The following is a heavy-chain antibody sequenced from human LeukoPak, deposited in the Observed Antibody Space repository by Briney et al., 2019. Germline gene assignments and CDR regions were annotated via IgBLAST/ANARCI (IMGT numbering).Heavy chain of an antibody. CDR3: AREPVAGTAPR. CDR2: ISYDGSNK. V-gene: IGHV3-30-3*01. Sequence: PGGSLRLSCAASGFTFSSYAMHWVRQAPGKGLEWVAVISYDGSNKYYADSVKGRFTISRDNSKNSLYLQMNSLRDDDTAVYYCAREPVAGTAPRWGQGTLVTVSS. D-gene: IGHD6-19*01. CDR1: GFTFSSYA. J-gene: IGHJ4*02.